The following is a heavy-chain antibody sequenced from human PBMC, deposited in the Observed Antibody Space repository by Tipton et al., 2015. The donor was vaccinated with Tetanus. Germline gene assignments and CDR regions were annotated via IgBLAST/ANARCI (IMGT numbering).Heavy chain of an antibody. CDR3: ARGFGSNWYYFDY. Sequence: TLSLTCTVSGGSITSYYWTWIRQPPGKGLEWIGYIYDSYDSGSTKDNPSLKSRVTISVNTSKNQFSLRLTSVTAADTAVYYCARGFGSNWYYFDYWGQGTLVAVSS. J-gene: IGHJ4*02. CDR2: IYDSYDSGST. CDR1: GGSITSYY. D-gene: IGHD6-13*01. V-gene: IGHV4-59*01.